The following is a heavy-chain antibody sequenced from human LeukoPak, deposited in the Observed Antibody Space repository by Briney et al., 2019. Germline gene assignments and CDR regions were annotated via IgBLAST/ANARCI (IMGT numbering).Heavy chain of an antibody. J-gene: IGHJ4*02. Sequence: ASVKVSCKASGFTFTNYGISWVRQAPGQGLEWMGWISAYNGDTNYAQKLQDRVTMTTDTSTSTAYMELRSLRSDDTAMYYCARDEGVGERGAYWGQGTLVTVSS. D-gene: IGHD3-16*01. CDR1: GFTFTNYG. CDR3: ARDEGVGERGAY. CDR2: ISAYNGDT. V-gene: IGHV1-18*01.